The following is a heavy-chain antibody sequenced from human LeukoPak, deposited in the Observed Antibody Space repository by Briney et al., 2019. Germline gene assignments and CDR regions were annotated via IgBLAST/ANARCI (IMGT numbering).Heavy chain of an antibody. CDR3: ARDGPYFGDYPYYFDY. Sequence: PGGSLRLSCAASGFTFSNDAMHWVRQAPGKGLEWLAVITSDGINQHYADSVRGRLTISRDNSIKTLFLQMNSLGTDDTAVYYCARDGPYFGDYPYYFDYWGQGTLVTVSS. J-gene: IGHJ4*02. D-gene: IGHD4-17*01. CDR1: GFTFSNDA. CDR2: ITSDGINQ. V-gene: IGHV3-30-3*01.